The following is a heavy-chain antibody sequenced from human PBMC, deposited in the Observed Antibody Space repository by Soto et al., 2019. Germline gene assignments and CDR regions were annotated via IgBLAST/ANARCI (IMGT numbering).Heavy chain of an antibody. D-gene: IGHD1-26*01. J-gene: IGHJ4*01. CDR1: GFTFSIYA. CDR3: ARRLLGATVTYFDY. V-gene: IGHV3-23*01. Sequence: PGGSLRLSCAASGFTFSIYAMSWFRQAPGKGLEWVSAISGSGGSTYYADSVKGRFTISRDNSKNTLYLQMNSLRAEDTAVYYCARRLLGATVTYFDYWGQGTLVTVSS. CDR2: ISGSGGST.